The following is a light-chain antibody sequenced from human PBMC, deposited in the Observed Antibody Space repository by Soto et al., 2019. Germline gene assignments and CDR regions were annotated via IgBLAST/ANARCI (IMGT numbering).Light chain of an antibody. CDR1: QSVISY. CDR2: DTS. J-gene: IGKJ5*01. Sequence: EIVLTQSPATLSLSPGERATLSCRASQSVISYLAWYQQKPGQAPRLLIYDTSNRATGIPARFSGSGSGTDFPLTISRLEPEDFAVYYCQQRYQWPPITFGQGTRLEIK. CDR3: QQRYQWPPIT. V-gene: IGKV3-11*01.